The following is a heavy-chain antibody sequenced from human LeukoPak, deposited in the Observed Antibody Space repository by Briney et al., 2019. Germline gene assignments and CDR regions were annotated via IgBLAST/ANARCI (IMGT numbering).Heavy chain of an antibody. CDR1: GMSFSSYW. V-gene: IGHV3-7*01. CDR3: SISLNY. CDR2: IKEDGSEK. J-gene: IGHJ4*02. Sequence: GGSLRLSCVVSGMSFSSYWMDWVRQAPGKGLEWVANIKEDGSEKYYVDSVKDRFTISRDNAKNSLYLQMNSLRAEDTAVYYCSISLNYWGQGTPVTVSS.